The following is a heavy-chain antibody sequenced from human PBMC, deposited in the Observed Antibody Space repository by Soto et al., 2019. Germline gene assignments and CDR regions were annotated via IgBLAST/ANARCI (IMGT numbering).Heavy chain of an antibody. CDR1: GGSISSYY. CDR2: IYYSGST. D-gene: IGHD3-22*01. Sequence: QVQLQESGPGLVKPSETLSLTCTVSGGSISSYYWSWIRQPPGKGLEWIGYIYYSGSTNYNPSLKSRVTRSVDTSKNQFSLKLSSVTAADTAVYYCAGRASRYYYDSSGYFDYWGQGTLVTVSS. CDR3: AGRASRYYYDSSGYFDY. V-gene: IGHV4-59*01. J-gene: IGHJ4*02.